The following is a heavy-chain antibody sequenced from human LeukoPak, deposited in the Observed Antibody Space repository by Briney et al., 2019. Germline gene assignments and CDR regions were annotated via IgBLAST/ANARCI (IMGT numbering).Heavy chain of an antibody. Sequence: PGGPLRLPCAASGLLFDDYAAHWARQAPGKSVECVSHISGDGGSTYYADSVKGRFTISRDNSKNSLYLQMNSLRTEDTALYYCAKAWVDTAMVGLGYWGQGTLVTVS. D-gene: IGHD5-18*01. CDR2: ISGDGGST. CDR3: AKAWVDTAMVGLGY. CDR1: GLLFDDYA. V-gene: IGHV3-43*02. J-gene: IGHJ4*02.